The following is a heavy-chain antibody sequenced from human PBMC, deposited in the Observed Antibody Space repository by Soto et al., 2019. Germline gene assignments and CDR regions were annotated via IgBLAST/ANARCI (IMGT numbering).Heavy chain of an antibody. CDR3: AIGEYYYDSSGNLPL. CDR1: GYTFTSYY. Sequence: ASVKVSCKASGYTFTSYYMHWVRQAPGQGPEWMGIINPSGGSTSYAQKFQGRVTMTRDTSTSTVYMELSSLRSEDTAVYYCAIGEYYYDSSGNLPLWGQGTLVTVSS. D-gene: IGHD3-22*01. V-gene: IGHV1-46*01. J-gene: IGHJ4*02. CDR2: INPSGGST.